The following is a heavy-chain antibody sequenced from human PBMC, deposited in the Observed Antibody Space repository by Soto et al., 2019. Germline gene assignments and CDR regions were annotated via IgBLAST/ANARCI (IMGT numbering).Heavy chain of an antibody. CDR2: FDPEDGET. CDR3: ATGRTVYAIENWFDP. D-gene: IGHD2-8*01. V-gene: IGHV1-24*01. J-gene: IGHJ5*02. Sequence: GASVKGSCKVSGYTLTELSMHWVRQAPGKGLEWMGGFDPEDGETIYAQQFQGRVTRNQDTSTDTAYTELSSLRSAATAVYYCATGRTVYAIENWFDPWGQGTLVTVSS. CDR1: GYTLTELS.